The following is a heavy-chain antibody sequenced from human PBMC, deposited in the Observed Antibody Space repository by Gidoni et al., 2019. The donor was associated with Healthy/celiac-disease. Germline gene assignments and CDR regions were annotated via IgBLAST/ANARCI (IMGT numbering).Heavy chain of an antibody. J-gene: IGHJ4*02. CDR1: GGSFSGYY. CDR3: ARVWGHYDYVWGSWAPYFDY. CDR2: INHSGST. Sequence: QVQLQQWGAGLLKPSETLSLTCAVYGGSFSGYYWSWRRQPPGKGLEWIGEINHSGSTNYNPSLKSRVTISVDTSKNQFSLKLRSVTAADTAVYYCARVWGHYDYVWGSWAPYFDYWGQGTLVTVSS. D-gene: IGHD3-16*01. V-gene: IGHV4-34*01.